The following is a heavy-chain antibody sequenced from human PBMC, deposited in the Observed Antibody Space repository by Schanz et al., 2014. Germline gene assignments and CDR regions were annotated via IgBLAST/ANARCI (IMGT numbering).Heavy chain of an antibody. CDR1: GYTFTSDS. Sequence: QVLQVQSGSELKKPGTSVKVSCKASGYTFTSDSMHWVRQAPGQGLEWMGWISAYNGHTDYAQKLQGRVTLTTDTSTSTAYMELRSLRSDDTAVYYCARGGYSSGWYDRDIAHFDYWGQGTLVTVSA. J-gene: IGHJ4*02. D-gene: IGHD6-19*01. V-gene: IGHV1-18*04. CDR3: ARGGYSSGWYDRDIAHFDY. CDR2: ISAYNGHT.